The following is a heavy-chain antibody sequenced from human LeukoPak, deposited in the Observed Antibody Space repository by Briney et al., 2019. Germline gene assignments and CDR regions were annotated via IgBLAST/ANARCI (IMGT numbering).Heavy chain of an antibody. D-gene: IGHD1-26*01. CDR2: INPSGGST. CDR3: ARDPQVGATLAFDY. J-gene: IGHJ4*02. CDR1: GYTFTSYY. Sequence: ASVKVSCKASGYTFTSYYMHWVRQAPGQGLGWMGIINPSGGSTSYAQKFQGRVTMTRDMSTSTVYMELSSLISEDTAVYYCARDPQVGATLAFDYWGQGTLVTVSS. V-gene: IGHV1-46*01.